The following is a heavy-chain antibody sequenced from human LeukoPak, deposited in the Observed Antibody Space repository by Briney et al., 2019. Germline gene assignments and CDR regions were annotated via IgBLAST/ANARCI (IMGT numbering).Heavy chain of an antibody. J-gene: IGHJ4*02. CDR1: GASFRDSY. Sequence: AETLSLTCAVYGASFRDSYWSWIRQSPEKGLEWIGEINNSGSTRYNPSLKSRVLMSVDKSKNQSSLRLTSVTAADTAVYYCSRGRYGPRLGNWGQGTLVSVS. D-gene: IGHD3-10*01. CDR2: INNSGST. CDR3: SRGRYGPRLGN. V-gene: IGHV4-34*01.